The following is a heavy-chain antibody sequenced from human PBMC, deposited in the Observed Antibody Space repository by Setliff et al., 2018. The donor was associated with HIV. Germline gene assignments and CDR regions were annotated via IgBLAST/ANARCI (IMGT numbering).Heavy chain of an antibody. CDR3: AKGGDRAMINFDH. CDR1: GYSFSTYA. J-gene: IGHJ4*02. CDR2: INPGNGNT. D-gene: IGHD5-18*01. Sequence: ASVKVSCKASGYSFSTYAIHWVCQAPGERLEWMGWINPGNGNTNYSQKFQGRVTITRDTSASTAYMELSSLTSEDTAVYYCAKGGDRAMINFDHWGQGTLVTVSS. V-gene: IGHV1-3*01.